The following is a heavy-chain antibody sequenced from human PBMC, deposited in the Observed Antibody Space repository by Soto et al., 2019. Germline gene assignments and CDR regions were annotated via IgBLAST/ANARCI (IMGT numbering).Heavy chain of an antibody. D-gene: IGHD6-19*01. CDR2: IYYSGST. V-gene: IGHV4-39*01. CDR3: ARGIAVAGSDAFDI. Sequence: SETLSLTCTVSGGSISSSSYYWGWIRQPPGKGLEWIGSIYYSGSTYYNPSLKSRVTISVDTSKNQFSLKLSSVTAADTAVYYCARGIAVAGSDAFDIWGQGTMVTVSS. CDR1: GGSISSSSYY. J-gene: IGHJ3*02.